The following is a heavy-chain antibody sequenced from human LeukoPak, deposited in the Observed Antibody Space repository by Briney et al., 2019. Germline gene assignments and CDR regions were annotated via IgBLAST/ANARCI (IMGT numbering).Heavy chain of an antibody. CDR3: AKGLQWELPFDY. J-gene: IGHJ4*02. D-gene: IGHD1-26*01. V-gene: IGHV3-23*01. CDR2: ISGSGGST. Sequence: GGSLRLSCAAFGFTFSSYATSWVRQAPGKGLEWVSSISGSGGSTYYADPVKGRFTISRDNSKNTLYVQMNSLRAEDTAVYSCAKGLQWELPFDYWGQGTLVTVSS. CDR1: GFTFSSYA.